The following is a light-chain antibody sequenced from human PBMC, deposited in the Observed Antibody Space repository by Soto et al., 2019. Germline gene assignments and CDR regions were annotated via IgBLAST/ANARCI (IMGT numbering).Light chain of an antibody. V-gene: IGKV1-27*01. CDR1: QGISNY. J-gene: IGKJ4*01. CDR2: AAA. Sequence: DIQITQSPSTLSATVGDRATITCRASQGISNYLAWYQQKPGKVPKLLIYAAATLQSGVPSRFSGSGSGTDFTLTISSLQPDDFATYYCQQYNTYSPLTFGGGTKVDIK. CDR3: QQYNTYSPLT.